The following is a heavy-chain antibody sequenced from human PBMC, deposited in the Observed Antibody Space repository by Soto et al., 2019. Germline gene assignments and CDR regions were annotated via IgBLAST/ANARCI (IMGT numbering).Heavy chain of an antibody. CDR2: ISAYNGNT. V-gene: IGHV1-18*01. Sequence: ASVKVSCKASGYTFTSYGISWVRQAPGQGLEWMGWISAYNGNTNYAQKLQGRVTMTTDTSTSTAYMELRSLRSDDTAVYYCASVPYGSGSLNWFDPWGQGTLVTVSS. D-gene: IGHD3-10*01. J-gene: IGHJ5*02. CDR3: ASVPYGSGSLNWFDP. CDR1: GYTFTSYG.